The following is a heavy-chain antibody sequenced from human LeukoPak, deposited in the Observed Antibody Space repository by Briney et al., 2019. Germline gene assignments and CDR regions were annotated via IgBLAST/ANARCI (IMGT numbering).Heavy chain of an antibody. Sequence: GGSLRLSCVASGFTFRSYWMRWVRQAPGKGLEWVANIKQDGREKNYVDSVKGRFTISRDNAKNSLYLQMNSLRAEDTAVYYCASGLELDYWGQGTLVTVSS. CDR2: IKQDGREK. CDR3: ASGLELDY. CDR1: GFTFRSYW. V-gene: IGHV3-7*03. J-gene: IGHJ4*02.